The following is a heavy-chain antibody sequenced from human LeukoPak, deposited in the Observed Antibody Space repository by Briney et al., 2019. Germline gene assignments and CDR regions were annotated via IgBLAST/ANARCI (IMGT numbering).Heavy chain of an antibody. D-gene: IGHD4-11*01. V-gene: IGHV3-23*01. CDR1: GFTFSTYA. CDR3: AKDKTSNYPTYYFDY. Sequence: GGSLRLSCAASGFTFSTYAMSWVRQAPGKGLEWVSGLTGSGGSTYYADSVMGRFTISRDNSKNTLYLQMNSLRAEDTAIYFCAKDKTSNYPTYYFDYWGQGTLVTVSS. J-gene: IGHJ4*02. CDR2: LTGSGGST.